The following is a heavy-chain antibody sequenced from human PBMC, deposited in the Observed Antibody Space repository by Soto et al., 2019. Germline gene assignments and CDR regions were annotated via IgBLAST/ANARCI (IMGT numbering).Heavy chain of an antibody. CDR3: ATGGRGYSSAPRFYFEY. D-gene: IGHD5-18*01. CDR2: ILPIFDTT. CDR1: GGIFSSNA. V-gene: IGHV1-69*01. J-gene: IGHJ4*02. Sequence: QVQLVQSGAEVKKPGSSVKVSCQASGGIFSSNAISWVRQAPGQGLEWMGGILPIFDTTHYAQKFQGRFTITADESTSTAYMELSILKSEDTALYCCATGGRGYSSAPRFYFEYWGQGTLVTVSS.